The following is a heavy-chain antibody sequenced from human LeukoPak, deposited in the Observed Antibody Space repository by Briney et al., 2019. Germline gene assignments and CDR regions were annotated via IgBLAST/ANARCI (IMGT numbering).Heavy chain of an antibody. Sequence: PGGSLRLSCAASGFTFSSYAMHWVRQAPGKGLEWVAVISYDGSNKYYADSVKGRLTISRDNSKNTLYLQMNSLRAEDTAVYYCAGGFWNTGMDVWGQGTTVTVSS. CDR1: GFTFSSYA. D-gene: IGHD1-1*01. CDR3: AGGFWNTGMDV. V-gene: IGHV3-30-3*01. J-gene: IGHJ6*02. CDR2: ISYDGSNK.